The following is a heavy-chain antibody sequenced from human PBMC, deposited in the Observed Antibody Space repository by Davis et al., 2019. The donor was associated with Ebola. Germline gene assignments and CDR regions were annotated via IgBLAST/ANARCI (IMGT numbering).Heavy chain of an antibody. D-gene: IGHD2-2*01. V-gene: IGHV1-3*01. Sequence: ASVKVSCKASGYTFTSYAMHWVRQAPGQRLEWMGWINAGNGNTKYSQKFQGRVTITRDTSASTAYMELSSLRSEDTAVYYCARVYCSSTSCYYYYGMDVWGQETTVTVSS. CDR3: ARVYCSSTSCYYYYGMDV. J-gene: IGHJ6*02. CDR1: GYTFTSYA. CDR2: INAGNGNT.